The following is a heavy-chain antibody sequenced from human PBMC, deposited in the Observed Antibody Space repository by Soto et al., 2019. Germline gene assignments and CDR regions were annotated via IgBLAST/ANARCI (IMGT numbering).Heavy chain of an antibody. CDR2: INHSGST. D-gene: IGHD3-10*01. CDR1: GGSFSGYY. J-gene: IGHJ4*02. Sequence: QVQLQQWGAGLLKPSETLSLTCAVYGGSFSGYYWSWIRQPPGKGLEWIGEINHSGSTNYNPSLKRHVTISVYTIKHHFSLRLSSVPAAVTVVYYCARGLRGSGTGGNYWGQGTLVTVCS. V-gene: IGHV4-34*01. CDR3: ARGLRGSGTGGNY.